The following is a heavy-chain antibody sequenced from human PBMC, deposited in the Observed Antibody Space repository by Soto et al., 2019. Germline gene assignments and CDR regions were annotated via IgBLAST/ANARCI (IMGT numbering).Heavy chain of an antibody. D-gene: IGHD4-17*01. Sequence: GSLRLSCAASGFTFSSYSMNWVRQAPGKGLEWVSSISSSSSYIYYADSVKGRFTISRDNSENTLYLQMNSLRADDTAVYYCARPAATVIFYSGMDVWGQGTTVTVSS. CDR3: ARPAATVIFYSGMDV. CDR1: GFTFSSYS. V-gene: IGHV3-21*01. J-gene: IGHJ6*02. CDR2: ISSSSSYI.